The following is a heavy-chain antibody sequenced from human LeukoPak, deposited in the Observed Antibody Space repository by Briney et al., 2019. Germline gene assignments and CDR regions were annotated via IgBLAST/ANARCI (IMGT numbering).Heavy chain of an antibody. Sequence: GGSLRLSCAASGFTFSSYWMSWVRQAPGKGLEWVANIKQDGSEKYYVDSVKGRFTISRDNAKNSLYLQMNSLRAEDTAVYYCARDVRGYYDFWSGYYTCYYYYYMDVWGKGTTVTVSS. D-gene: IGHD3-3*01. V-gene: IGHV3-7*01. CDR3: ARDVRGYYDFWSGYYTCYYYYYMDV. CDR2: IKQDGSEK. J-gene: IGHJ6*03. CDR1: GFTFSSYW.